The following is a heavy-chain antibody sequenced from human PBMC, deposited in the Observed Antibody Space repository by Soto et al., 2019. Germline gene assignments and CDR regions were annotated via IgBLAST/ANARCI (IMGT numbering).Heavy chain of an antibody. V-gene: IGHV4-39*01. J-gene: IGHJ4*02. CDR3: ARQDVRAWGRLDS. Sequence: PSETLSLTCTVSAGSISSGSYYWGWIRQPPGKGLEWIGTIYYSGTTYYNPSLKSRVTVSVDTSNNQFSLRLSFVTAADTALYYCARQDVRAWGRLDSWGQGALVTVYS. CDR2: IYYSGTT. D-gene: IGHD6-25*01. CDR1: AGSISSGSYY.